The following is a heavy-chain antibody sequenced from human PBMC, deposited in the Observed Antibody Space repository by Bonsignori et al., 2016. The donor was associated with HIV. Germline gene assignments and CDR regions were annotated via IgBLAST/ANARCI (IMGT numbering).Heavy chain of an antibody. J-gene: IGHJ4*02. CDR3: ARDLAGVDSSGWY. V-gene: IGHV3-21*01. CDR2: ISSSSSYI. Sequence: VRQMPGKGLEWVSSISSSSSYIYYADSVKGRFTISRDNAKNSLYLQMNSLRAEDTAVYYCARDLAGVDSSGWYWGQGTLVTVSS. D-gene: IGHD6-19*01.